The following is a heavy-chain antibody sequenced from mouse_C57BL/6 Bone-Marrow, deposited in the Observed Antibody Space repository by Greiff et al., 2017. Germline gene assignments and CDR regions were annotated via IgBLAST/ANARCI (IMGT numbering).Heavy chain of an antibody. Sequence: EVQLQQSGAELVRPGASVKLSCTASGFNIKDDYMHWVKQRPEQGLEWIGRIDPEDGDTEYAPKFQGKATITADTSSNTAYLQLSSLTSEDTAVYYYTTWWFPWFAHWGQGTLVTVSA. CDR1: GFNIKDDY. J-gene: IGHJ3*01. CDR3: TTWWFPWFAH. CDR2: IDPEDGDT. D-gene: IGHD1-1*02. V-gene: IGHV14-4*01.